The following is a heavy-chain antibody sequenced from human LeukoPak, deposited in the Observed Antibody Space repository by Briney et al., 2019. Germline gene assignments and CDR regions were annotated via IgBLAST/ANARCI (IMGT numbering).Heavy chain of an antibody. J-gene: IGHJ5*02. CDR2: MNPNSGNT. D-gene: IGHD6-13*01. Sequence: ASVKVSCKASGYTFTSYDINWVRQATGQGLEWMGWMNPNSGNTGYAQKFQGRVTMTRNTSISTAYMELSSLRSEDTAVYYCARALTILSWFTPREGWFEPWGQGTLVTVSS. CDR1: GYTFTSYD. CDR3: ARALTILSWFTPREGWFEP. V-gene: IGHV1-8*01.